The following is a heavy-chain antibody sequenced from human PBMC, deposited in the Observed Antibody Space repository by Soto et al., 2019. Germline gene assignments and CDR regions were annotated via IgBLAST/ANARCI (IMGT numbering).Heavy chain of an antibody. D-gene: IGHD2-15*01. J-gene: IGHJ6*04. CDR3: ARDDVLCDGGRCYGVPRDV. CDR1: GFTVSRKY. Sequence: GGSLTLSCAASGFTVSRKYMSWVRQAPGKGLEWVSLIQSGGPTYYADSVKGRFTISRDTSENTVHLQMDSLRAEDTAVYYCARDDVLCDGGRCYGVPRDVWGKGTTVTVSS. CDR2: IQSGGPT. V-gene: IGHV3-66*01.